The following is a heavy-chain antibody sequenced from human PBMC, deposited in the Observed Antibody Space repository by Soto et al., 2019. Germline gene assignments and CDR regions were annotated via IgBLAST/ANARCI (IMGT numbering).Heavy chain of an antibody. CDR1: GGSLTRYY. CDR3: ARIVVIPAAPDYYNYYGVDV. CDR2: IYFSGSA. J-gene: IGHJ6*02. D-gene: IGHD2-2*01. V-gene: IGHV4-59*08. Sequence: SETPSLTCTVSGGSLTRYYWSWIRQPPGKGLEWIGYIYFSGSANYNPSLKSRVTISVDTSKNQFSLKISSVTAADTFVYYCARIVVIPAAPDYYNYYGVDVWGQGTTVT.